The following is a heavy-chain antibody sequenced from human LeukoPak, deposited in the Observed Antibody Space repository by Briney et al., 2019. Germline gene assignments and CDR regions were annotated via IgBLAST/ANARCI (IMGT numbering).Heavy chain of an antibody. CDR3: ARSATVTTGYFDY. J-gene: IGHJ4*02. CDR1: GGSISSTGHY. V-gene: IGHV4-39*07. Sequence: SETLSLTCSVSGGSISSTGHYWGWIRQSPEKGLDWIGSIYFNGHTYYNPSVKSRVTMSVDTSKNQFSLKLTSMAAAETAVYYCARSATVTTGYFDYWGQGALVTVSS. CDR2: IYFNGHT. D-gene: IGHD4-17*01.